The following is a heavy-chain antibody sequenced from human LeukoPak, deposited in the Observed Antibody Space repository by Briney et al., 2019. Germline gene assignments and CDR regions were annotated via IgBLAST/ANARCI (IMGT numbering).Heavy chain of an antibody. CDR3: ARGSGSCSLYAAIDY. D-gene: IGHD6-13*01. CDR1: GFTFDDYG. CDR2: INWNGGST. J-gene: IGHJ4*02. V-gene: IGHV3-20*01. Sequence: GGSLRLSCASSGFTFDDYGMSWVRQAPGKGLEWVSGINWNGGSTGYADSVKGRFTISRDNAKNSLYLQMNSLRAEDTALYHRARGSGSCSLYAAIDYWGQGTLVTVSS.